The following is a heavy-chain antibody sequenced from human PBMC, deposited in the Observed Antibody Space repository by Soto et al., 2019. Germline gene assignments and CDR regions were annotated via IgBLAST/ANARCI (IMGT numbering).Heavy chain of an antibody. V-gene: IGHV5-51*01. Sequence: GESLKISCKGSGYSFTSYWIGWVRQMPGKGLEWMGIIYPGDSDTRYSPSFQGQVTSSADKSISTAYLQWSRLKASATAMYYCARRQGRAVAGTGYYYYYYGMDVWGQGTTVTVSS. CDR2: IYPGDSDT. CDR3: ARRQGRAVAGTGYYYYYYGMDV. CDR1: GYSFTSYW. J-gene: IGHJ6*02. D-gene: IGHD6-19*01.